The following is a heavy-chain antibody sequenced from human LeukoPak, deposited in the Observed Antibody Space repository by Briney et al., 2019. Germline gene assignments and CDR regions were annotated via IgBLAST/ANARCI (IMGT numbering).Heavy chain of an antibody. CDR1: GYRFSSYW. CDR3: ARQEYCSGGSCYTWFDP. CDR2: IYPGDSDI. Sequence: GESLKISCKDSGYRFSSYWIAWVRQMPGKGLEYIGIIYPGDSDIRYSPSFQGQVTISADKSISTAYLQWSSLKASDTAMYYCARQEYCSGGSCYTWFDPWGQGTLVTVSS. V-gene: IGHV5-51*01. J-gene: IGHJ5*02. D-gene: IGHD2-15*01.